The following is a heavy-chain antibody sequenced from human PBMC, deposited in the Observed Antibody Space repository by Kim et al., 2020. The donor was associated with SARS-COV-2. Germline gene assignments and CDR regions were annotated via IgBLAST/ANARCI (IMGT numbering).Heavy chain of an antibody. J-gene: IGHJ4*02. Sequence: TKYSRKFRGRVTITRDTTASTADMELSSLRSEDTAVYYCARGSGWAFDYWGQGTLVTVAS. CDR2: T. D-gene: IGHD6-19*01. V-gene: IGHV1-3*01. CDR3: ARGSGWAFDY.